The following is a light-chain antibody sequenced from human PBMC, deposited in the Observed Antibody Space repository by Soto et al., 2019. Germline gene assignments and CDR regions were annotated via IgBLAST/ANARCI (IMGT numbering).Light chain of an antibody. Sequence: QSALTQPASVSGSPGQSITISCTGTSSDIGTYNLVSWYQHYPGKAPKLMIYEGIKRPSGVSNRFSGSKSGNTAFLTISGLQAEDEADYYCSSYTTNITPVVFGGGTQLTVL. CDR3: SSYTTNITPVV. CDR2: EGI. CDR1: SSDIGTYNL. J-gene: IGLJ2*01. V-gene: IGLV2-14*02.